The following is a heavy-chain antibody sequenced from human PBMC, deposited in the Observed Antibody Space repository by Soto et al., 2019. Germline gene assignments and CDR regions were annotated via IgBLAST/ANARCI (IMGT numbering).Heavy chain of an antibody. CDR1: GFTFSNYV. J-gene: IGHJ5*02. CDR3: ATAYYDSRGFQDR. CDR2: ISGSGDGR. Sequence: EVQLLESGGALVEPGGSLRLSCDTSGFTFSNYVMTWVRQAPGRGLEWVSSISGSGDGRCYADSVKGRFTISRDNSEKTLYLQMNSLRAEDTATYFCATAYYDSRGFQDRWGQGTLVTVSS. D-gene: IGHD3-22*01. V-gene: IGHV3-23*01.